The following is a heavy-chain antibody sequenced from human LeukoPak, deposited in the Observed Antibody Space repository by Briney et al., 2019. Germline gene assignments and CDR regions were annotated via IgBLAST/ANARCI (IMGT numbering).Heavy chain of an antibody. CDR3: ARGHTFRIPFITKGRPSYYFDY. Sequence: GASVKVSCKASGYTFTSYGISWVRQAPGQGLEWMGWISAYNGNTNYAQKLQGRVTMTTDTSTSTAYMELGSLRSEDTAVYYCARGHTFRIPFITKGRPSYYFDYWGQGTLVTVSS. CDR2: ISAYNGNT. V-gene: IGHV1-18*01. D-gene: IGHD3-10*01. J-gene: IGHJ4*02. CDR1: GYTFTSYG.